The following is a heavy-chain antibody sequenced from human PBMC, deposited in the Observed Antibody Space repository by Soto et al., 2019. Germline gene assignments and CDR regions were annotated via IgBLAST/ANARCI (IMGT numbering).Heavy chain of an antibody. J-gene: IGHJ4*02. CDR2: IIDSGGST. D-gene: IGHD6-13*01. V-gene: IGHV3-23*01. Sequence: PGGSLRLSCAASGFPFSSCAMGWVRQAPGKGLEWVSDIIDSGGSTYYADSVKGRFTISRDNSKSTLYLQMNSLRAEDTALYYCAKGNAGYSSSWYLGLWGQGTLVTVSS. CDR1: GFPFSSCA. CDR3: AKGNAGYSSSWYLGL.